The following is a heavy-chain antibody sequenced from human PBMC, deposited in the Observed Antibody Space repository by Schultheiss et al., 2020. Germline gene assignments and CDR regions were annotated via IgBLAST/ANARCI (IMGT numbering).Heavy chain of an antibody. CDR2: ISSSSSTI. CDR3: ARDSRSVAVPFDY. Sequence: GGSLRLSCAASGFTFSSYSMNWVRQAPGKGLEWVSYISSSSSTIYYADSVKGRFTISRDNAKNSLYLQMNSLRAEDTAVYYCARDSRSVAVPFDYWGQGTLVTVSS. D-gene: IGHD2-15*01. V-gene: IGHV3-48*01. J-gene: IGHJ4*02. CDR1: GFTFSSYS.